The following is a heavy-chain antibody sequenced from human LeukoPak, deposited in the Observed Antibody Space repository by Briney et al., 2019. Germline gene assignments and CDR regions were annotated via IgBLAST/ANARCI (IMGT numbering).Heavy chain of an antibody. Sequence: GGSLRLSCAASGFIFSGSDMHWVRQASGKGLEWVGRVTTKPNNYATTYGASVKGRFAISRDDSANTAYLQMNSLKTEDTAVYYCTTYRSGHYWGQGTLVTVSS. D-gene: IGHD6-19*01. CDR2: VTTKPNNYAT. CDR1: GFIFSGSD. CDR3: TTYRSGHY. V-gene: IGHV3-73*01. J-gene: IGHJ4*02.